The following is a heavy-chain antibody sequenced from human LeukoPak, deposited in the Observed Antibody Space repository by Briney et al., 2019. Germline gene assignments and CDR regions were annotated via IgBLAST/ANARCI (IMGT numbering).Heavy chain of an antibody. Sequence: PGGSLRLSCAASGFTFSSYEMDWVRQAPGKGLEWVSYISSSGTTTYYAASVKGRFTISRDNAKNSLYLQMNSLRAEDTAVYYCARGYGSGSSHIDYWGQGTLVTVSS. CDR2: ISSSGTTT. J-gene: IGHJ4*02. CDR1: GFTFSSYE. D-gene: IGHD3-10*01. CDR3: ARGYGSGSSHIDY. V-gene: IGHV3-48*03.